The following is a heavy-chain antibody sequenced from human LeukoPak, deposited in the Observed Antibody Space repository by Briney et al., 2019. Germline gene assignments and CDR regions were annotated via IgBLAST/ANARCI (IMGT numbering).Heavy chain of an antibody. Sequence: GGSLRLSCAASGFAFNTFGMHWVRQAPGKGLEWVATTSFDGSNTYFSDSVRGRFTIPRDNSRNTLFLQMSSLSAEDTAVYYCAKDRIVGATRFLDFWGQGTLVTVSS. D-gene: IGHD1-26*01. CDR1: GFAFNTFG. CDR2: TSFDGSNT. CDR3: AKDRIVGATRFLDF. J-gene: IGHJ4*02. V-gene: IGHV3-30*18.